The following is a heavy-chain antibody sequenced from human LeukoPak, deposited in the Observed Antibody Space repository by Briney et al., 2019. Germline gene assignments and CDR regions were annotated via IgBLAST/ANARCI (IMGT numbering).Heavy chain of an antibody. J-gene: IGHJ4*02. V-gene: IGHV3-66*01. CDR1: VFTPCGDY. CDR2: ILSGGST. CDR3: ARSVSSSSMNYLDY. Sequence: GGSLRLSCAASVFTPCGDYMSGVPEAPGPGVGCGSDILSGGSTYYADAVKGRFTIFGDNSNNTLFLQMNSLRAEDTAVYYCARSVSSSSMNYLDYWGQGTLVTVSS. D-gene: IGHD6-6*01.